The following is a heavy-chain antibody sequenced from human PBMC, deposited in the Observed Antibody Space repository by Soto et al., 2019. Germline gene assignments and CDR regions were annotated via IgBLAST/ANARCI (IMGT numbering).Heavy chain of an antibody. J-gene: IGHJ6*02. CDR1: GYSFTSYW. D-gene: IGHD5-18*01. Sequence: GESLKISCKGSGYSFTSYWIGWVRQMPGKGLEWMGIIYPGDSGTRYSPSFQGQVTISADKSISTAYLQWSSLKASDTAMYYCARRGYSYGFPYGMDVWGQGTTVTVSS. CDR3: ARRGYSYGFPYGMDV. CDR2: IYPGDSGT. V-gene: IGHV5-51*01.